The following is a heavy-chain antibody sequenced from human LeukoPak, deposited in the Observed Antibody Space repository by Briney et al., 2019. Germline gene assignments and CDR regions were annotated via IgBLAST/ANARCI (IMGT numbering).Heavy chain of an antibody. V-gene: IGHV3-30*03. D-gene: IGHD3-10*01. CDR2: ISYDGSNK. CDR3: ATLLGDY. Sequence: GGSLRLSCAASGFTFSSYGMHWVRQAPGKGLEWVAVISYDGSNKYYADSVKGRFTISRDNSKNTLYLQMNSLRAEDTAVYYCATLLGDYWGQGTLVTVSS. CDR1: GFTFSSYG. J-gene: IGHJ4*02.